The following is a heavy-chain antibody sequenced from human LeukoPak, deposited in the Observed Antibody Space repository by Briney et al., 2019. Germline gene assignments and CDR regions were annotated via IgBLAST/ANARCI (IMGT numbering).Heavy chain of an antibody. CDR1: GFTFSTYA. CDR3: ARDGSYGDVYY. D-gene: IGHD4-17*01. V-gene: IGHV3-23*01. J-gene: IGHJ4*02. Sequence: PGGSLRLSCAASGFTFSTYAMSWVRQAPGKGLEWASAISGSGGSTYYADSVKGRFTISRDNSKNTLYLQMNSLRAEDTAVYYCARDGSYGDVYYWGQGTLVTVSS. CDR2: ISGSGGST.